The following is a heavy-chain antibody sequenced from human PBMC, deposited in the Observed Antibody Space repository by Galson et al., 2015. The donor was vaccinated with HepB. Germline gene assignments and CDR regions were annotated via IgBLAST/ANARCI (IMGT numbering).Heavy chain of an antibody. J-gene: IGHJ1*01. CDR1: GFTFSSYA. V-gene: IGHV3-30-3*01. D-gene: IGHD2-2*01. Sequence: SLRLSCAASGFTFSSYAMHWVRQAPGKGLEWVAVISYDGSNKYYADSVKGRFTISRDNSKNTLYLQMNSLRAEDTAVYYCARSLKVVPAPGLQHWGQGTLVTVSS. CDR3: ARSLKVVPAPGLQH. CDR2: ISYDGSNK.